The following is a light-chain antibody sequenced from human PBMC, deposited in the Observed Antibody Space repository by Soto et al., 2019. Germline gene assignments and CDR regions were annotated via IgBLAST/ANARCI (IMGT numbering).Light chain of an antibody. V-gene: IGLV2-8*01. CDR3: SSYAGSNNLYV. Sequence: QSALTQPASSSGSPGQSVTISCTGTSSDVGSYNYVSWYQQHPGKAPQLMIYEVSKRPSGVPDRFSGSKSGNTASLTVSGLQAEDEADYYCSSYAGSNNLYVFGTGTQVTVL. CDR1: SSDVGSYNY. CDR2: EVS. J-gene: IGLJ1*01.